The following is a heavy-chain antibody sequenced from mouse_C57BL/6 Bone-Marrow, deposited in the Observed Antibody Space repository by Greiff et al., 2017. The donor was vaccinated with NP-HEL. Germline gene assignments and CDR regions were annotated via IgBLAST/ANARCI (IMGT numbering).Heavy chain of an antibody. J-gene: IGHJ4*01. D-gene: IGHD4-1*01. CDR1: GFTFSDYG. V-gene: IGHV5-17*01. CDR3: ARGDWGGHYYAMVY. Sequence: EVQLQESGGGLVKPGGSLKLSCAASGFTFSDYGMHWVRQAPEKGLEWVAYISSGSSTIYYADTVKGRFTISRDNAKNTLFLQMTSLRSEDTAMYYCARGDWGGHYYAMVYWGQGTSVTVSS. CDR2: ISSGSSTI.